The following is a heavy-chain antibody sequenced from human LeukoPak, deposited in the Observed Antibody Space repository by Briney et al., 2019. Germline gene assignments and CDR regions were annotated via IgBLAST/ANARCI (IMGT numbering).Heavy chain of an antibody. CDR1: GGSISSYY. CDR3: ARASVYYYYYMDV. CDR2: IYYSGST. Sequence: PSETLSLTCTVSGGSISSYYWSWIRQPPGKGLEWIGYIYYSGSTNYNPSLKSRVTISVDTSKNQLSLKLSSVTAADTAVYYCARASVYYYYYMDVWGKGTTVTVSS. V-gene: IGHV4-59*01. D-gene: IGHD6-6*01. J-gene: IGHJ6*03.